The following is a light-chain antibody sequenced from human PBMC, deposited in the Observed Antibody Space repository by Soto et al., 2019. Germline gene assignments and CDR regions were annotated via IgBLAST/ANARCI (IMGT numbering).Light chain of an antibody. Sequence: QSVLTQSASMSGSPGQSITISCTGTSSDVGGYNYVSWYQQHPGKAPKLMIYAVTDRPSGVSSRFSGSKSGNTASLTISGLQAEDEADYYCSSYTSSSTLFGTGTKVTVL. CDR2: AVT. CDR1: SSDVGGYNY. V-gene: IGLV2-14*01. CDR3: SSYTSSSTL. J-gene: IGLJ1*01.